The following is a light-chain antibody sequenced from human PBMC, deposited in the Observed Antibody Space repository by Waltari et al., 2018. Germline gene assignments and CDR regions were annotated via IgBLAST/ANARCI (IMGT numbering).Light chain of an antibody. CDR2: GNS. J-gene: IGLJ3*02. Sequence: QSVLTQPPSVSGTPGQRVNITCTGSSSNVGAGYDGHWYQQLPGTAPKLLIYGNSIRPSGVPDRFSGSKSGTSASLAITGLQAEDEADYYCQSYDSSLSGFWVFGGGTKLTVL. CDR1: SSNVGAGYD. CDR3: QSYDSSLSGFWV. V-gene: IGLV1-40*01.